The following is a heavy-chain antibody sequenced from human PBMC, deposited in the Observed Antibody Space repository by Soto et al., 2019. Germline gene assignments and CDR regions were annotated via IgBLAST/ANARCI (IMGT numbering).Heavy chain of an antibody. J-gene: IGHJ4*02. CDR2: IYYSGST. CDR3: ARGPSGWYYGY. V-gene: IGHV4-59*01. Sequence: TVSGGSISSYYWSWIRQPPGKGLEWIGYIYYSGSTNYNPSLKSRVTISVDTSKNQFSLKLSSVTAAGTAVYYCARGPSGWYYGYWGQGTLVTVSS. D-gene: IGHD6-19*01. CDR1: GGSISSYY.